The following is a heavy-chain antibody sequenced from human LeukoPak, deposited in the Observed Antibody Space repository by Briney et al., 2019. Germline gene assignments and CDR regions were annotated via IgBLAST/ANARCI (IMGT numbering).Heavy chain of an antibody. CDR1: GYTLTELS. Sequence: GASVKVSCKVSGYTLTELSMHWVRQAPGKGLEWMGGFDPEDGETIYAQKFQGRVTMTEDTSTDTAYMELSSLRSEDTAVYYCARQGGITVLGVAQPGGAFDIWGQGTMVTVSS. CDR2: FDPEDGET. J-gene: IGHJ3*02. CDR3: ARQGGITVLGVAQPGGAFDI. V-gene: IGHV1-24*01. D-gene: IGHD3-3*01.